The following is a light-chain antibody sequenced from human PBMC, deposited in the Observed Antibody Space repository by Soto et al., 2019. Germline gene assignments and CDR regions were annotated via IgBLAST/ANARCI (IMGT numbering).Light chain of an antibody. CDR1: QSVSSN. Sequence: EKVMTQSPATLSVSPGERATLSCRASQSVSSNFAWYQQKPGQAPRLLIYGASARATGIPARFSGSGSGTEFTLTISSLQSEDFAVYYCQKYNNWQLTFGGGTKVEIK. V-gene: IGKV3-15*01. J-gene: IGKJ4*01. CDR2: GAS. CDR3: QKYNNWQLT.